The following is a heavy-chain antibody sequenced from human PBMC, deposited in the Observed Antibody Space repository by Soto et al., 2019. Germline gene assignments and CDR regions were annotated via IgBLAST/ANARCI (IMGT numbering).Heavy chain of an antibody. D-gene: IGHD5-12*01. CDR1: GGTFSSYA. CDR3: ARSRDGYNYGHRDAFDI. V-gene: IGHV1-69*13. J-gene: IGHJ3*02. CDR2: IIPIFGTA. Sequence: SVKVSCKASGGTFSSYAISWVRQAPGQGLEWMGGIIPIFGTANYAQKFQGRVTITADESTSTAYMELSSLRSEDTAVYYCARSRDGYNYGHRDAFDIWGQGTMVTVS.